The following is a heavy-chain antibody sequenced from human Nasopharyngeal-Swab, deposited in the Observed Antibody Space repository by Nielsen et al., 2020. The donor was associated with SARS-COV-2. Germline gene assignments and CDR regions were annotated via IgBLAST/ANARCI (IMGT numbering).Heavy chain of an antibody. Sequence: KVSCKASGYSFTNYWIGWVRQMPGKGLEWMGLIYPGGSSIRYIPSFQGQVTISVDKSISTTYLQWSNLKASDAATYYCARRGDCNGNPCYSDYWGQRTLVTVSS. V-gene: IGHV5-51*01. CDR2: IYPGGSSI. D-gene: IGHD2-21*02. J-gene: IGHJ4*02. CDR3: ARRGDCNGNPCYSDY. CDR1: GYSFTNYW.